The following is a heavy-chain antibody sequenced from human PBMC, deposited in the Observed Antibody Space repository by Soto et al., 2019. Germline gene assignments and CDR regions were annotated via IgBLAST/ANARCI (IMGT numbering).Heavy chain of an antibody. CDR3: ARGDCVGGTCYSLAGSFYYYMDV. D-gene: IGHD2-15*01. J-gene: IGHJ6*03. CDR2: INSDGSVS. Sequence: EVQLVESGGGLVQPGGSLRLSCAASGFTFSNYWMYWVRQAPGKGLEWVSRINSDGSVSSYADSVKGRITISRENVKNTRYLQMDSLRAEDTAVYYCARGDCVGGTCYSLAGSFYYYMDVWGKGTTVTVFS. CDR1: GFTFSNYW. V-gene: IGHV3-74*02.